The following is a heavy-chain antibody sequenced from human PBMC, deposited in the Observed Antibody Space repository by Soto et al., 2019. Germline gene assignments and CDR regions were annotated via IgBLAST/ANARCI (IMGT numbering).Heavy chain of an antibody. CDR1: GGSISHGDYY. CDR3: ARSLHYGGNSFDP. Sequence: SETQSVTYTVSGGSISHGDYYCSCIRQAPGKGLEWIGYIYYIGSTYYNPSLKTRVTISVDTSKNQFSLKLSSVTAADTAVYYCARSLHYGGNSFDPWGQGTLVTVSS. V-gene: IGHV4-30-4*01. D-gene: IGHD4-17*01. J-gene: IGHJ5*02. CDR2: IYYIGST.